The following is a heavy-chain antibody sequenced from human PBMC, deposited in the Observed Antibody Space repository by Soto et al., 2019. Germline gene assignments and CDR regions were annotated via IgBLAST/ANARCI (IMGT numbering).Heavy chain of an antibody. CDR3: ARAPNYYDSSGYDRSYYYYGMDV. J-gene: IGHJ6*02. CDR2: IGTAGDT. D-gene: IGHD3-22*01. Sequence: GGSLRLSCAASGFTFSSYDMHWVRQATGKGLEWVSAIGTAGDTYYPGSVEGRFTISRENAKNSLYLQMNSLRAGDTAVYYCARAPNYYDSSGYDRSYYYYGMDVWGQGTTVTVSS. CDR1: GFTFSSYD. V-gene: IGHV3-13*01.